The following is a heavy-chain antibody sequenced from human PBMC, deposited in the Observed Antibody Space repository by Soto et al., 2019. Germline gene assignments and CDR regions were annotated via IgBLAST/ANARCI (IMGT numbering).Heavy chain of an antibody. CDR2: IIPIFGTA. CDR1: GGTFSSYA. Sequence: SVKVSCKASGGTFSSYAISWVREAPGQGLEWMGGIIPIFGTANYAQKFQGRVTITADKSTSTAYMELSSLRSEDTAVYYCARVAMVRGVITPLSYYYGMDVWGQGTTVTVSS. CDR3: ARVAMVRGVITPLSYYYGMDV. D-gene: IGHD3-10*01. V-gene: IGHV1-69*06. J-gene: IGHJ6*02.